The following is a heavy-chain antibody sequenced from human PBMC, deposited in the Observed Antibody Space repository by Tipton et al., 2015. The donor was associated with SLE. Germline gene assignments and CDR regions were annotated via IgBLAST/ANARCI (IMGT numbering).Heavy chain of an antibody. CDR2: VYTFGTT. V-gene: IGHV4-61*02. CDR3: ARDNLNYGNYVDN. D-gene: IGHD3-10*01. CDR1: GDSISSGSHY. Sequence: TLSLTCTVSGDSISSGSHYWSWVRQPAGKGLEWIGRVYTFGTTDYNASLKSRVTISVDTSKNQFSLKLTSVSAADTAGYYCARDNLNYGNYVDNWGQGTLVTVSS. J-gene: IGHJ4*02.